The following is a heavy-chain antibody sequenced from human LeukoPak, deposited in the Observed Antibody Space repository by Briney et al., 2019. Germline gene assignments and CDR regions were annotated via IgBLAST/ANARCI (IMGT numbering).Heavy chain of an antibody. Sequence: PGRSLRLSCAASGFTFSSYGMHWVRQAPGKGLEWVAVISYDGSNKYYADSVKGRFTISRDNSKNTLYLQMNSLRDEDTAVYYCGRNSNYVSHYGMDVWGQGTTVTVSS. CDR2: ISYDGSNK. CDR1: GFTFSSYG. V-gene: IGHV3-30*03. J-gene: IGHJ6*02. CDR3: GRNSNYVSHYGMDV. D-gene: IGHD4-4*01.